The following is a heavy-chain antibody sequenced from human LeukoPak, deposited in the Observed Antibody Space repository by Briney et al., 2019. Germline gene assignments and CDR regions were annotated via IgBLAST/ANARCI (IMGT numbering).Heavy chain of an antibody. CDR1: GFNFRDAA. J-gene: IGHJ3*01. CDR2: ISFSGDNS. D-gene: IGHD5-24*01. V-gene: IGHV3-23*01. CDR3: AKDIQLST. Sequence: GGSLRLSCAASGFNFRDAAMTWVRQAPGKGLEWVSLISFSGDNSYYADSVRGRFTISRDNSKNTLSLQMNSRRVEDTAIYYCAKDIQLSTWGLGTMVTVSS.